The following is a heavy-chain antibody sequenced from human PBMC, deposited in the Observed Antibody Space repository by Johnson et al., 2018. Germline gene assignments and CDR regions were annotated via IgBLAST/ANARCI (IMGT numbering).Heavy chain of an antibody. J-gene: IGHJ6*03. Sequence: QVQLVQSGGGVVQPGRSLRLSCAASGFISSVYPMHWVRQAPGKGLEWVAVISSDGSTKYYADPVKGRFTISRDNSKNTLSLQMNSLGVEDTAVYYCTRDRFGHCKGGICNYSDLDVGGKGTRVTVS. CDR2: ISSDGSTK. CDR3: TRDRFGHCKGGICNYSDLDV. D-gene: IGHD2-15*01. CDR1: GFISSVYP. V-gene: IGHV3-30-3*01.